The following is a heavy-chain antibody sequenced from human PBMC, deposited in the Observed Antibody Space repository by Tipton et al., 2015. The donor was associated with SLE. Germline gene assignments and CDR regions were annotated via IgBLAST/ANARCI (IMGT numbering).Heavy chain of an antibody. D-gene: IGHD5-24*01. CDR3: ARRGDGYTIFDY. J-gene: IGHJ4*02. CDR1: GGSISSYY. CDR2: IYYSGST. Sequence: TLSLTCTVSGGSISSYYWSWIRQPPGKGLEWIGYIYYSGSTNYNPSHKSRVTISVDTSKNQFSLKLSSVTAADTAVYYCARRGDGYTIFDYWGQGTLVTVSS. V-gene: IGHV4-59*08.